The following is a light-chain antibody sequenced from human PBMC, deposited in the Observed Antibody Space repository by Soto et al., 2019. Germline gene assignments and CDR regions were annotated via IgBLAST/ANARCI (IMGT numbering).Light chain of an antibody. CDR1: SSDFGSYNL. J-gene: IGLJ3*02. V-gene: IGLV2-23*01. CDR3: CSYAGSSTWV. Sequence: QSVLTQPASVSGSPGQSITISCTGTSSDFGSYNLVSWYQQHPGKAPRVMIYEGNKRPSGVSNRFSGSKSDNTAALTISGLQAEDEADYYCCSYAGSSTWVFGGGTKVTV. CDR2: EGN.